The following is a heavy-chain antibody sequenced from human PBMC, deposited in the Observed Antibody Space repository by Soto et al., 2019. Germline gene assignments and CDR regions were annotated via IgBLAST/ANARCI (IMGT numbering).Heavy chain of an antibody. V-gene: IGHV3-30*03. J-gene: IGHJ4*02. CDR2: ISYDGGLQ. CDR1: GFTFSSYG. Sequence: QAQLVESGGGVVQPGRSLRLSCTASGFTFSSYGMHWVRQAPGTGLEWVAVISYDGGLQHYADSVKGRFTISRDNSKNMVLLQMNSLRAEDPAVYYCVSDRGYGHASVPYSWGQGTLVSVSS. CDR3: VSDRGYGHASVPYS. D-gene: IGHD5-18*01.